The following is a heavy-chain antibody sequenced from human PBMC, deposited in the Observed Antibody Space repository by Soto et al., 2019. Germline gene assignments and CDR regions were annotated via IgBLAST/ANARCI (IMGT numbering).Heavy chain of an antibody. CDR2: ISHDGSNT. CDR3: AKDTYYHDSSGYYVFDY. J-gene: IGHJ4*02. CDR1: GFTFSAYG. D-gene: IGHD3-22*01. Sequence: GGSLRLSCAASGFTFSAYGIHWVRQAPGKGLEWVAVISHDGSNTNYADSVKGRFTFSRDNSKDTVYLQMNSLRAEDTAVYYCAKDTYYHDSSGYYVFDYWGQGTLVTVSS. V-gene: IGHV3-30*18.